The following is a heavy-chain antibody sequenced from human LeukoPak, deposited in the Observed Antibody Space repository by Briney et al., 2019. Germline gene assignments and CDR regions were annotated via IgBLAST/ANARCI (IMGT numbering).Heavy chain of an antibody. V-gene: IGHV4-34*01. CDR1: GGSFSGYY. J-gene: IGHJ5*02. D-gene: IGHD3-22*01. CDR2: INHSGST. Sequence: SETLSLTRAVYGGSFSGYYWSWIRQPPGKGLEWIGEINHSGSTNYNPSLKSRVTISVDTSKNQFSLKLSSVTAADTAVYYCARGAYDSSGHRFDPWGQGTLVTVSS. CDR3: ARGAYDSSGHRFDP.